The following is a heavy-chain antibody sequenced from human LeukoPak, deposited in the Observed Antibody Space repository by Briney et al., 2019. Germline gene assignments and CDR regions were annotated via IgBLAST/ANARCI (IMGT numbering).Heavy chain of an antibody. CDR1: GFTFSSYG. D-gene: IGHD3-22*01. CDR3: AKGSHYYDSGGYYIEY. CDR2: XXYDGSNQ. V-gene: IGHV3-30*18. J-gene: IGHJ4*02. Sequence: PGRSLRLSCAASGFTFSSYGMHWVRQAPGKGLXXXXXXXYDGSNQYYAVSVKGRFTISRDNSKNTLYLQMNSLRPDDTAVYFCAKGSHYYDSGGYYIEYWGQGTLVAVSS.